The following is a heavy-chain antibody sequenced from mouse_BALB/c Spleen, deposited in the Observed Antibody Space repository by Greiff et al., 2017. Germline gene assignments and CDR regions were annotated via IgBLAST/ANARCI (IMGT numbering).Heavy chain of an antibody. J-gene: IGHJ1*01. D-gene: IGHD1-1*01. CDR1: GFTFSSFG. Sequence: EVQLVESGGGLVQPGGSRKLSCAASGFTFSSFGMHWVRQAPGQGLEWVAYISSGSSTMYYADTVKGRFTFSRDNSKNTLFLQMTSLRSEDTAMYYCATTVVRHFDVWGAGTTVTVSS. CDR2: ISSGSSTM. CDR3: ATTVVRHFDV. V-gene: IGHV5-17*02.